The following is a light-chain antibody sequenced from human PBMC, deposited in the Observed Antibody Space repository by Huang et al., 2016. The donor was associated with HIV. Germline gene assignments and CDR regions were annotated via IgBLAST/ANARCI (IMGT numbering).Light chain of an antibody. CDR2: WAS. CDR3: QQFYSTPIT. V-gene: IGKV4-1*01. J-gene: IGKJ5*01. CDR1: QSLLYRSNNKNY. Sequence: DIVMTQSPDSLAVSLGERATINCKSSQSLLYRSNNKNYLAWYQQKPGQPPNLLIYWASTREAGVPDRFSGSGSGTDFTLTISSLQAEDVAVYHCQQFYSTPITFSQGTRLEIK.